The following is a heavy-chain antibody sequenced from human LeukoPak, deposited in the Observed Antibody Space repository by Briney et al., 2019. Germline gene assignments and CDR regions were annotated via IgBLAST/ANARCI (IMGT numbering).Heavy chain of an antibody. V-gene: IGHV3-53*01. CDR1: GFTFSSYW. CDR2: TYTGGSS. CDR3: ARGGRGSAAVVAPRSFDI. D-gene: IGHD3-22*01. J-gene: IGHJ3*02. Sequence: GGSLRLSCIASGFTFSSYWMTWVRQVPGKGLEWVSVTYTGGSSHYADSVKGRFIISRDISKNTLYLQMNSLRAEDSALYYCARGGRGSAAVVAPRSFDIWGQGTMVTVSS.